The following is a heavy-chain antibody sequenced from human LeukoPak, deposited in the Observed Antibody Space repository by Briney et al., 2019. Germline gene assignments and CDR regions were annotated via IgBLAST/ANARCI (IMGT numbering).Heavy chain of an antibody. D-gene: IGHD3-10*01. Sequence: GGSLRLSCVVSGFTFSSYWMHWVRQAPGKGLVWVSRINSDGSTANYADSVKGRFTISRDNSKNTLYLQMKSLRVEDTAVYFCAKVRDYNSGMGRLDPWGQGTLVTVSS. J-gene: IGHJ5*02. CDR3: AKVRDYNSGMGRLDP. CDR2: INSDGSTA. V-gene: IGHV3-74*01. CDR1: GFTFSSYW.